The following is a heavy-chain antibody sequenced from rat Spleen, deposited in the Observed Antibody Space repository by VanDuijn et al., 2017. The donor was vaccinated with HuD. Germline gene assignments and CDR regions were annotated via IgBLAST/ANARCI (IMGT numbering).Heavy chain of an antibody. CDR3: ARRLYDYFDY. V-gene: IGHV5-29*01. J-gene: IGHJ2*01. CDR2: ISYDGSSS. D-gene: IGHD1-2*01. Sequence: EVQLVESGGGLVQPGRSLKLSCAASGFTFSNYGMAWVRQAPTKGLEWVATISYDGSSSYYRDSVKGRFTFSRDNAKSTLYLQMDSLRSEDTATYYRARRLYDYFDYWGQGVMVTVSS. CDR1: GFTFSNYG.